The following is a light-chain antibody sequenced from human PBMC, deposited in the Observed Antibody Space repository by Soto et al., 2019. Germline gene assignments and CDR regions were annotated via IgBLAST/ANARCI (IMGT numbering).Light chain of an antibody. CDR1: SSDVGGYNS. CDR2: DVI. Sequence: QSALTQPASVSGSPGQSITISCTGTSSDVGGYNSVSWYQQHPGKAPKLIIYDVIYRPSGVSGRFSASKSGDTASLTISGLQVDDEADYYCSSYSSSTNGVFGTGTKLTVL. CDR3: SSYSSSTNGV. J-gene: IGLJ1*01. V-gene: IGLV2-14*01.